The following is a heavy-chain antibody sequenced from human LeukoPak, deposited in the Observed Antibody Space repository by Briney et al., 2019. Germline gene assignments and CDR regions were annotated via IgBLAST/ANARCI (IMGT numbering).Heavy chain of an antibody. J-gene: IGHJ6*02. CDR2: IGGVSESF. CDR1: GFILSNYA. CDR3: ARRWLGDPYGMDV. V-gene: IGHV3-23*01. D-gene: IGHD3-10*01. Sequence: GGSLRLSCAASGFILSNYAMTWVRQAPGKGLEWVSIIGGVSESFYYADSVKGRFTVSRDNSKDTLYLQINSLRDEDTAVYYCARRWLGDPYGMDVWGQGTTVSVSS.